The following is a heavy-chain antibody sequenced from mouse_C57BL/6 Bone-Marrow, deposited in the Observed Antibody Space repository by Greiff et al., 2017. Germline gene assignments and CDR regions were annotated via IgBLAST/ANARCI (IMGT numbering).Heavy chain of an antibody. V-gene: IGHV1-42*01. D-gene: IGHD1-1*01. CDR3: ARETTVPSLDY. Sequence: EVQLQQSGPELVKPGASVKISCKASGYSFTGYYMNWVKQSPEKSLEWIGEINPSTGGTTSNQKFKAKATLTVDKSSSTADMQRKSLTSEDSAVYYCARETTVPSLDYWGQGTTLTVSS. J-gene: IGHJ2*01. CDR1: GYSFTGYY. CDR2: INPSTGGT.